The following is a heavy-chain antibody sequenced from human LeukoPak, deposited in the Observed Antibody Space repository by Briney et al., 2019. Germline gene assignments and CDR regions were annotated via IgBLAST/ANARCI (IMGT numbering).Heavy chain of an antibody. D-gene: IGHD2-2*01. CDR2: IYTSGST. V-gene: IGHV4-4*07. CDR3: ARIVVVPAASYYYYYYYMDV. CDR1: GGFISSYY. Sequence: SETLSLTCTVSGGFISSYYWSWIRQPAGKGLEWIGRIYTSGSTNYNPSLKSRVTMSVDTSKNQFSLKLSSVTAADTAVYYCARIVVVPAASYYYYYYYMDVWGKGTTVTVSS. J-gene: IGHJ6*03.